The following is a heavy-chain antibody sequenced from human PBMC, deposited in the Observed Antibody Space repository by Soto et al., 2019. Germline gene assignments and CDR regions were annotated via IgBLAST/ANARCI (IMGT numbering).Heavy chain of an antibody. CDR3: ARDSTLCCTFGGVSDAFDI. V-gene: IGHV1-18*01. J-gene: IGHJ3*02. Sequence: ASVKVSCKASGYTFTSYGISWVRQAPGQGLEWMGWISAYNGNTNYAQKLQGRVTMTTDTSTSTAYMELRSLRSDDTAVYYCARDSTLCCTFGGVSDAFDIWGQGTMVTVSS. CDR1: GYTFTSYG. D-gene: IGHD3-16*01. CDR2: ISAYNGNT.